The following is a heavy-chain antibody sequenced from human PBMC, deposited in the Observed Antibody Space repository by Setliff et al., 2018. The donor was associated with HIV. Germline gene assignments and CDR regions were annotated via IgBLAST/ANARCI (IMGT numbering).Heavy chain of an antibody. Sequence: PGGSLRLSCAASGFTFSSYAMTWVRQAPGKGLEWVSGISWNGKIIGYGDSVRGRFTISRDDAKNSLYLQMNSLRAEDTGLYYCAKAKWLPRNSFYYYMDVWGKGTTVTVSS. V-gene: IGHV3-20*04. CDR1: GFTFSSYA. D-gene: IGHD6-19*01. CDR2: ISWNGKII. J-gene: IGHJ6*03. CDR3: AKAKWLPRNSFYYYMDV.